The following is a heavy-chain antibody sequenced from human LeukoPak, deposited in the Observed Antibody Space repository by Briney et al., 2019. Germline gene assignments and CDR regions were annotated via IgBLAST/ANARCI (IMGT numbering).Heavy chain of an antibody. CDR1: GFTFSSYS. V-gene: IGHV3-21*01. D-gene: IGHD1-26*01. J-gene: IGHJ4*02. Sequence: GGSLRLSCAASGFTFSSYSMNWVLQAPGKGLQWVSSISSSSSYIYYADSVKGRFTISRDNAKNSLFLQTDSLRAEVTAVYYCASHPTDHGYSGEGTLVTVSS. CDR2: ISSSSSYI. CDR3: ASHPTDHGY.